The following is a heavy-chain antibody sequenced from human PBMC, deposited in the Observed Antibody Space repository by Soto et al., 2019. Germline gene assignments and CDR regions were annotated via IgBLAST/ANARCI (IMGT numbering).Heavy chain of an antibody. CDR3: ATYTGRGGPFDY. Sequence: PGGSLRLSCAASGFTFSSYGMHWVRQAPGKGLEWVAVIWYDGSNKYYADSVKGRFTISRDNSKNTLYLQMNSLRAEDTAVYYCATYTGRGGPFDYWGQGTLVTVSS. V-gene: IGHV3-33*01. CDR2: IWYDGSNK. D-gene: IGHD1-26*01. CDR1: GFTFSSYG. J-gene: IGHJ4*02.